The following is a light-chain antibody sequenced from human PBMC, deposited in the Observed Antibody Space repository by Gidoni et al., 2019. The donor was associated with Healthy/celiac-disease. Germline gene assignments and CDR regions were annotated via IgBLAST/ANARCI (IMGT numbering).Light chain of an antibody. CDR3: QQYNSYSL. CDR1: QSISSW. V-gene: IGKV1-5*03. J-gene: IGKJ2*01. CDR2: KAS. Sequence: DIQMTQSPSTLSASVGDRVTITCRASQSISSWLAWYQQKAGKAPKLLIYKASSLESGVPSRFSGSGSGTEFTLTISSLQPDDFATYYCQQYNSYSLFXQXTKLEIK.